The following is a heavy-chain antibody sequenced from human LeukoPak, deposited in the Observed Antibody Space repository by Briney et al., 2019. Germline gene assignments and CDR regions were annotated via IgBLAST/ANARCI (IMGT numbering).Heavy chain of an antibody. J-gene: IGHJ4*02. CDR3: AKEGTYGSSWSLDY. D-gene: IGHD6-13*01. CDR1: GYTFTSYA. CDR2: INTNTGNP. Sequence: ASVKVSGKASGYTFTSYAMNWVRQAPGQGLEWMGWINTNTGNPTYAQGFTGRFVFSLDTSVSTAYLQISSLKAEDTAVYYCAKEGTYGSSWSLDYWGQGTLVTVSS. V-gene: IGHV7-4-1*02.